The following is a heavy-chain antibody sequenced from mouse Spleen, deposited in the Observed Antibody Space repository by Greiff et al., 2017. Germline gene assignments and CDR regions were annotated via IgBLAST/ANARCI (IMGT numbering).Heavy chain of an antibody. CDR1: GFTFKNYY. CDR3: ARDSSGYGGVFY. Sequence: VQLQQSVAELVRPGASVKLSCTASGFTFKNYYMHWVKQRPEQGLEWIGRIDPANGHTKYAPKFQGKATITADTSSNTAYLQLSSLTSEDTAIYYCARDSSGYGGVFYWGQGTLVTVSA. D-gene: IGHD3-2*02. J-gene: IGHJ3*01. V-gene: IGHV14-3*01. CDR2: IDPANGHT.